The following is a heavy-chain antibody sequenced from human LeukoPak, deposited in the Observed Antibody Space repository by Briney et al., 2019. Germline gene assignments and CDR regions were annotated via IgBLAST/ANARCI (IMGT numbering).Heavy chain of an antibody. Sequence: GGSLRLSCAASVFTFSDYGMHWVRQAPGKGLEWVAFIRNDGSYEYYPDSVKGRFTISRDNSRNPLFLQMNSLKAEDPAVYYCAKGGSPSNNWFNSWGQGTLVTVSS. J-gene: IGHJ5*01. CDR3: AKGGSPSNNWFNS. CDR1: VFTFSDYG. CDR2: IRNDGSYE. V-gene: IGHV3-30*02. D-gene: IGHD2-15*01.